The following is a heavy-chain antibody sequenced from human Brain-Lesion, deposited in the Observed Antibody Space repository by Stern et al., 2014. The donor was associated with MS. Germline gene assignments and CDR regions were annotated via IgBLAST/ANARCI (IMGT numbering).Heavy chain of an antibody. V-gene: IGHV3-9*01. CDR2: ISWNSGTI. Sequence: QLVESGGDLVQPGRSLRLSCAAFVFTFDDYAMHWVRQAPGKCLEWVAGISWNSGTIGYADSVKGRFTTSRDNAYSSLYLQMNSLRPEDTALYYCARDITGSSAYFAYWGQGTLVTVSS. CDR3: ARDITGSSAYFAY. CDR1: VFTFDDYA. J-gene: IGHJ4*02. D-gene: IGHD1-14*01.